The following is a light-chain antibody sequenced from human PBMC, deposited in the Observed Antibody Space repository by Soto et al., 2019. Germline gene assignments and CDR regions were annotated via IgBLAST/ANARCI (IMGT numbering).Light chain of an antibody. J-gene: IGLJ1*01. CDR1: SSNIGSET. V-gene: IGLV1-44*01. CDR3: AVWDDSLNGYV. CDR2: GNN. Sequence: QSVLTQPPSASGTPGQRVTISCSGSSSNIGSETVNWYQQVPGTAPKLLIYGNNQRPSGVPDRSSGSKSGTSASLAISGLQSEDEADYYCAVWDDSLNGYVFATGTKVTVL.